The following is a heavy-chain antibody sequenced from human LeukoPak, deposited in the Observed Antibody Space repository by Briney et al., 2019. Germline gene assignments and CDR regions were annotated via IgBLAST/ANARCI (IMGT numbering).Heavy chain of an antibody. CDR2: IIPILGIA. CDR1: GGTFSSYA. J-gene: IGHJ4*02. Sequence: SVKVSCKASGGTFSSYAISWVRQAPGQGLEWMGRIIPILGIANYAQKFQGRVTITADKSTSTAYMERSSLRSEDTAVYYCAADVWAGSTSGWYGPYPYYWGQGTLVTVSS. CDR3: AADVWAGSTSGWYGPYPYY. V-gene: IGHV1-69*04. D-gene: IGHD6-19*01.